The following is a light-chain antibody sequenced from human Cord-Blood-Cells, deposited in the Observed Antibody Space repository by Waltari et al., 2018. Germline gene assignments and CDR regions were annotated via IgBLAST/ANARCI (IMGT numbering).Light chain of an antibody. V-gene: IGLV1-47*01. CDR2: RNN. Sequence: QSVLTQPPSASGTPGQRVTISCSGGSATIGSNYVSWYQQLPGTAPKLLIYRNNQRPSGGPDRFSGSKSGTSASLAISGLRSEDEADYYCAAWDDSLSGPVFGGGTKLTVL. CDR3: AAWDDSLSGPV. CDR1: SATIGSNY. J-gene: IGLJ3*02.